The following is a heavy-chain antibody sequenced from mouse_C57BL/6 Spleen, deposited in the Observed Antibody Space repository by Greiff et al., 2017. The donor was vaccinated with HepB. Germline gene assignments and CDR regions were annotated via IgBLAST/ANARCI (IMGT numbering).Heavy chain of an antibody. CDR1: GFTFSDYY. V-gene: IGHV5-16*01. CDR3: ARGGVSNYFDY. Sequence: EVQVVESEGGLVQPGSSMKLSCTASGFTFSDYYMAWVRQVPEKGLEWVANINYDGSSTYYLDSLKSRFIISRDNAKNILYLQMSSLKSEDTATYYCARGGVSNYFDYWGQGTTLTVSS. D-gene: IGHD6-2*01. J-gene: IGHJ2*01. CDR2: INYDGSST.